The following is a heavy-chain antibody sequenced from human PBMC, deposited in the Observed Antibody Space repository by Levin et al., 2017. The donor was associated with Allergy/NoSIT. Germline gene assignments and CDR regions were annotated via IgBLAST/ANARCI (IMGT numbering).Heavy chain of an antibody. V-gene: IGHV3-48*04. CDR2: IRPTSEII. Sequence: PGGSLRLSCAASGFSFSKSGMNWVRQAPGQGLEWVSYIRPTSEIIHYADSVKGRFTISRDNAENSLYLQMNSLRAEDTAIYYCARYLTTVRGGMDVWGQGTTVTVSS. CDR1: GFSFSKSG. D-gene: IGHD1-1*01. CDR3: ARYLTTVRGGMDV. J-gene: IGHJ6*02.